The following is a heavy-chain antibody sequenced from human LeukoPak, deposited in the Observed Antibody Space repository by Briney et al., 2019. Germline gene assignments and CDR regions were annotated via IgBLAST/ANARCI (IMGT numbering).Heavy chain of an antibody. CDR2: IYHSGST. V-gene: IGHV4-30-2*01. CDR3: ARCSVGATFDP. J-gene: IGHJ5*02. D-gene: IGHD1-26*01. Sequence: SETLSLTCTVSGGSISSGGYYWSWIRQPPGRGLEWLGYIYHSGSTYYNPSLKSLVPISGDRSKNQFSVKLSSVTAADTAVYYCARCSVGATFDPWGQGTLVTVSS. CDR1: GGSISSGGYY.